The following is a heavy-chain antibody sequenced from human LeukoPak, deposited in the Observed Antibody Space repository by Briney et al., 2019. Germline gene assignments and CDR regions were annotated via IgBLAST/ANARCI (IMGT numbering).Heavy chain of an antibody. CDR2: IYPGDSDT. CDR3: ARHRDCSSTSCYSHWFDP. D-gene: IGHD2-2*01. J-gene: IGHJ5*02. CDR1: GYSFTSYW. V-gene: IGHV5-51*01. Sequence: GESLKISCKGSGYSFTSYWIGWVRQMPGKGLEWMGIIYPGDSDTRYSPSFQGQVTISADKSISTAYLQWSSPKASNTAMYYCARHRDCSSTSCYSHWFDPWGQGTLVTVSS.